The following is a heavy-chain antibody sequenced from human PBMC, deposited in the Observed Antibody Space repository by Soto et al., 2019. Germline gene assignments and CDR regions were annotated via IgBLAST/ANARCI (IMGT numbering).Heavy chain of an antibody. V-gene: IGHV1-2*04. J-gene: IGHJ4*02. D-gene: IGHD6-19*01. Sequence: ASVKVSCKACGDTITGNYMHWVRQAPGQGLEWMGWINPNSGGTNYAQKFQGWVTMTRDTSISTAYMELSRLRSDDTAVYYCARDPVRIAVAGNPPRTFDYWGQGTLVTVSS. CDR3: ARDPVRIAVAGNPPRTFDY. CDR2: INPNSGGT. CDR1: GDTITGNY.